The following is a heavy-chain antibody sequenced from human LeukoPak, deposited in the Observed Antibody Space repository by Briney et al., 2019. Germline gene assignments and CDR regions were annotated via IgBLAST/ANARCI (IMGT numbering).Heavy chain of an antibody. CDR3: ARETQTYGDYLEN. D-gene: IGHD4-17*01. Sequence: GGSLRLSCAASGFTFSSYGMHWVRQAPGKGLEWVAFISHDGSNKDYADSVKGRFTISRDNSQNTLYLQMNSLRAEDTAVYYCARETQTYGDYLENWGQGTLVTVSS. CDR2: ISHDGSNK. CDR1: GFTFSSYG. V-gene: IGHV3-30-3*01. J-gene: IGHJ4*02.